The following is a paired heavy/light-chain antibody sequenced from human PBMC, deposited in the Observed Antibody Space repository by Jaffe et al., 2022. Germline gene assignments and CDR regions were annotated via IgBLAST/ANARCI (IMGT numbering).Heavy chain of an antibody. CDR1: GFNFDTYA. Sequence: EMQLLESGGSWVQPGGSLRLSCAASGFNFDTYAMSWVRQSPGERPEWVSGISSSGDHTFYAVSVEGRFTISRDNSKNTLFLQMDSLRVEDTALYLCARSAASSTWYPHHYYYLDVWGSGTTVSV. J-gene: IGHJ6*03. D-gene: IGHD6-13*01. CDR2: ISSSGDHT. V-gene: IGHV3-23*01. CDR3: ARSAASSTWYPHHYYYLDV.
Light chain of an antibody. Sequence: DIQMTQSPSSLSASIGDRVTITCRASQGIGQSLAWYQQRPGKAPKVLIYAASILETGVPSRFSGSGSGTNYSLTISSLQPEDFVTYYCQHYYNSPVTFGGGTTVDVK. CDR3: QHYYNSPVT. CDR1: QGIGQS. CDR2: AAS. J-gene: IGKJ4*01. V-gene: IGKV1-NL1*01.